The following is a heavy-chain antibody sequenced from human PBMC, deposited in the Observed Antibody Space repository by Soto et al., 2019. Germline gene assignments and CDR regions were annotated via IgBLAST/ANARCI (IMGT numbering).Heavy chain of an antibody. CDR2: VSMDSDTI. CDR1: GFDFSTYS. Sequence: QPGGSLRLSCTASGFDFSTYSMNWVRQAPGKGLEWIAYVSMDSDTIHYADSVKGRFTISRDDAENSLYLQMNSLRDEDTATYYCARLYYDYVWGKGTTVTVSS. J-gene: IGHJ6*04. V-gene: IGHV3-48*02. D-gene: IGHD3-3*01. CDR3: ARLYYDYV.